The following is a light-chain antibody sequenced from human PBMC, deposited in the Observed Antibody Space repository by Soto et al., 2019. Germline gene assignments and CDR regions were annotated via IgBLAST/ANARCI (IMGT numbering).Light chain of an antibody. V-gene: IGKV3-20*01. CDR2: GAS. J-gene: IGKJ1*01. Sequence: NVLTRSPVTLSLSPWETATLSCGASQSVSSSYLAWYQQKPGQAPRLLIYGASSRATGIPDRFSGSGSGTDFTLTISRLEPEDFAVYYCQQYGSSPRTFGQGTKVDIK. CDR3: QQYGSSPRT. CDR1: QSVSSSY.